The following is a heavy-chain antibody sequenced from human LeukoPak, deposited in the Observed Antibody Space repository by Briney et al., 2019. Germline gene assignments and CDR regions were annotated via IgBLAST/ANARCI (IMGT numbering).Heavy chain of an antibody. Sequence: GGSLRLSCAASGFTFDDYGMSWVRQAPGKGREWISGINWNGGSTGYADSVKGRFTISRDNAKNSLYLQMNSLRAEDTALYYCAREGRAYCSSTSCYRGLAYWGQGTLVTVSS. V-gene: IGHV3-20*04. D-gene: IGHD2-2*01. J-gene: IGHJ4*02. CDR3: AREGRAYCSSTSCYRGLAY. CDR1: GFTFDDYG. CDR2: INWNGGST.